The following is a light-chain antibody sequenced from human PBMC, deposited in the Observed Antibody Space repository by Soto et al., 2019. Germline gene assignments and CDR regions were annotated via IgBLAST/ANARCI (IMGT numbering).Light chain of an antibody. J-gene: IGLJ1*01. CDR3: SSYTSSSTLVV. Sequence: QSALTQPASVSGSPGQSITISCTGTSSDVGGYNYVSWYQQHPGKAPKLMIYDVSNRPSGVSNRFSGSKSGNTASLTISGLQAEDEGDYYCSSYTSSSTLVVFGTGTKVTVL. V-gene: IGLV2-14*03. CDR2: DVS. CDR1: SSDVGGYNY.